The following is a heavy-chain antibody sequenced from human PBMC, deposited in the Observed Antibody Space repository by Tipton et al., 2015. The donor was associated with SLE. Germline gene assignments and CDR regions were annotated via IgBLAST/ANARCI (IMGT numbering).Heavy chain of an antibody. CDR2: ISGSGGST. D-gene: IGHD3-9*01. Sequence: SLRLSCAASGFTFSSYAMSWVRQAPGKGLEWVSVISGSGGSTYYADSVKGRFTISRDNSKNTLYLQMNSLRAEDTAVYYCAILGALRYFEYYFDYWGQGTLVTVSS. CDR3: AILGALRYFEYYFDY. J-gene: IGHJ4*02. V-gene: IGHV3-23*01. CDR1: GFTFSSYA.